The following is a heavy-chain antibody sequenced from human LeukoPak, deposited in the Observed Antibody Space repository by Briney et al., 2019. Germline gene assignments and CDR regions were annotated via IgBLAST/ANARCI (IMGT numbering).Heavy chain of an antibody. CDR3: ARESYYYTSGSYHPDYYFDY. CDR2: IDYSGST. V-gene: IGHV4-59*01. J-gene: IGHJ4*02. D-gene: IGHD3-10*01. Sequence: PSETLSLTCIVSGGSIRSYYWNWIRHPPGKGLEWLAYIDYSGSTDYNPSLKSRVTISVDTSKNQFFLRLSSVTAADTAVYYCARESYYYTSGSYHPDYYFDYWGQGTLVTVSS. CDR1: GGSIRSYY.